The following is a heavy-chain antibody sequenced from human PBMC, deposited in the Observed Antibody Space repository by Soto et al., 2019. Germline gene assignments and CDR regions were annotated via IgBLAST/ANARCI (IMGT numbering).Heavy chain of an antibody. CDR2: IYYSGST. V-gene: IGHV4-39*01. CDR1: GGSISSSSYY. Sequence: LSLTCTVSGGSISSSSYYWGWIRQPPGKGLEWIGSIYYSGSTYYNPSLKSRVTISVDTSKNQFSLKLSSVTAADTAVYYCARRHDFWSGYSDYWGQGTLVTVSS. CDR3: ARRHDFWSGYSDY. D-gene: IGHD3-3*01. J-gene: IGHJ4*02.